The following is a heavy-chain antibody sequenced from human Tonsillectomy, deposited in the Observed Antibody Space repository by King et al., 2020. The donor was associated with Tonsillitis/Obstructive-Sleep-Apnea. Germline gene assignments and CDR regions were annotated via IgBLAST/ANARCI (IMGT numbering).Heavy chain of an antibody. Sequence: VQLVESGGGVVQPGRSLRLSCAASGFTFSSYGMHWVRQAPGRGLEWGALISYDGSNKYYEDSVKGRLTISRDNSKNTLYLQMNTLRAEDTAVYYCAKGGGVVDYYMDVWGKGTTVTVSS. CDR3: AKGGGVVDYYMDV. D-gene: IGHD2-2*01. CDR2: ISYDGSNK. J-gene: IGHJ6*03. CDR1: GFTFSSYG. V-gene: IGHV3-30*18.